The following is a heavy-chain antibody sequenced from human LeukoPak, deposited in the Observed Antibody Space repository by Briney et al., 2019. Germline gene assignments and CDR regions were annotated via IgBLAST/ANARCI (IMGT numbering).Heavy chain of an antibody. CDR1: GGSFSGYY. Sequence: MTSETLSLTCAVYGGSFSGYYWSWIRQPPGKGLEWIGEINHSGSTNYNPSLKSRVTISVDTSKNQFSLKLSSVTAADTAVYYCAGDYDYVWGSYRHVDYWGQGTLVTVSS. CDR3: AGDYDYVWGSYRHVDY. CDR2: INHSGST. V-gene: IGHV4-34*01. D-gene: IGHD3-16*02. J-gene: IGHJ4*02.